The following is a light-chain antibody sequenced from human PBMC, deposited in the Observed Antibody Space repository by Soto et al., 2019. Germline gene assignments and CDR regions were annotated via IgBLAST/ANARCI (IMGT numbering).Light chain of an antibody. Sequence: QSALTQPPSVSGSPGQSVTISCNGTSRDVGSFNRVSWYQQPPGAAPKLLIYGVTNRPSGVPDRFSGSKSGNTASLTISGLQAEDEADYYCSSSTSSNTYVFGSGTQLTVL. CDR1: SRDVGSFNR. J-gene: IGLJ7*01. CDR3: SSSTSSNTYV. V-gene: IGLV2-18*02. CDR2: GVT.